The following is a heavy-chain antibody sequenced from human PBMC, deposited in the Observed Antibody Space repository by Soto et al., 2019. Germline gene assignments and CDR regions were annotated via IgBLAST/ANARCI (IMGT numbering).Heavy chain of an antibody. J-gene: IGHJ4*02. CDR1: GFTFSSYG. D-gene: IGHD3-3*01. V-gene: IGHV3-49*04. CDR2: IRRKAYGGTT. Sequence: PGGSLRLSCAASGFTFSSYGMHWVRQAPGKGLEWVGFIRRKAYGGTTEYAASVKGRFTISRDDSKNVAYLQMNSLKTEDTAVYYCTRDRRDFWSGYSYFDQWGRGTLVTVSS. CDR3: TRDRRDFWSGYSYFDQ.